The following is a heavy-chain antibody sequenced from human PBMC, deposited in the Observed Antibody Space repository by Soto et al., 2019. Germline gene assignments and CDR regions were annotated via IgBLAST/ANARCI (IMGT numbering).Heavy chain of an antibody. J-gene: IGHJ4*02. Sequence: QVQVQQWGAGLLKPSETLSLTCAVSGGSFSPYFWTWIRQPPGKGLEWIGELSRSGNTIFNQSLMSRATISLDTSRDHYSLKLTSVTAADTAVYYCALSTMLRTRDLFYWGQGTLVTVS. CDR1: GGSFSPYF. CDR2: LSRSGNT. CDR3: ALSTMLRTRDLFY. V-gene: IGHV4-34*01. D-gene: IGHD3-10*01.